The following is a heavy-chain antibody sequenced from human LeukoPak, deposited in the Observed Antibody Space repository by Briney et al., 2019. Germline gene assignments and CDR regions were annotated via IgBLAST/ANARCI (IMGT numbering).Heavy chain of an antibody. CDR2: ICANGGCP. V-gene: IGHV3-23*01. CDR1: GLTFSTYA. CDR3: ATDFHDAFDI. D-gene: IGHD2/OR15-2a*01. J-gene: IGHJ3*02. Sequence: GGSLRLSCAVSGLTFSTYAMTWVRQAPGKGLGWVSAICANGGCPFYADSVKGRFTISRDNSKNTLYLQMNSLRAEDTAVYYCATDFHDAFDIWGQGTMVTVSS.